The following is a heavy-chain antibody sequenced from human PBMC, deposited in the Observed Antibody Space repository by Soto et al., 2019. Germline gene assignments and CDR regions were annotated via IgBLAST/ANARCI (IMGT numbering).Heavy chain of an antibody. CDR1: GYNFDTYW. CDR2: IYGGDSDT. V-gene: IGHV5-51*01. CDR3: ARRGYVDEKFEP. J-gene: IGHJ5*02. D-gene: IGHD3-16*01. Sequence: GASLKISCNGSGYNFDTYWIGWVRQMPGKGLEWIGIIYGGDSDTRYNPSFQVQVTMSADKSLSTAYLQWSSLKASDTAIYFCARRGYVDEKFEPWGQGTLVIFSS.